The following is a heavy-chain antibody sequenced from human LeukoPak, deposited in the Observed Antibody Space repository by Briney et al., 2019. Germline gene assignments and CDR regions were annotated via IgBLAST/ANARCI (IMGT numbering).Heavy chain of an antibody. Sequence: ASVKVSCKASGYTFTSYAMNWVRQATGQGLEWMGWINTNTGNPTYAQGFTGRFVFSLDTSVSTAYLQISSLKAEDTAVYYCARVGSGSYRRGPLFDYWGQGTLVTVSS. CDR2: INTNTGNP. V-gene: IGHV7-4-1*02. J-gene: IGHJ4*02. CDR1: GYTFTSYA. D-gene: IGHD1-26*01. CDR3: ARVGSGSYRRGPLFDY.